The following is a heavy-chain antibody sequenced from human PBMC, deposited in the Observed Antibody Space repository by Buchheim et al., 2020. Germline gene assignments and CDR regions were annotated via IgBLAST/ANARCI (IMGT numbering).Heavy chain of an antibody. D-gene: IGHD2-21*02. V-gene: IGHV3-7*01. J-gene: IGHJ4*02. Sequence: EVQLEESGGGLVQPGGSLRLSCATSGFTFNRYWMAWVRQAPGKGLEWVATIKEDGSEKQYVDSVKGRFTISRDNAKNSLSLQTNSLRAEDTAVYYCVIDSRQGDWSWGRGTL. CDR1: GFTFNRYW. CDR3: VIDSRQGDWS. CDR2: IKEDGSEK.